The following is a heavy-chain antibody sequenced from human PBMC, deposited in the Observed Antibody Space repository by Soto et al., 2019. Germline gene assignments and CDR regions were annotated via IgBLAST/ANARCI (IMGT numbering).Heavy chain of an antibody. CDR3: ARAGGGSTVVIPYYFDY. D-gene: IGHD4-17*01. CDR2: INPNSGGT. CDR1: GYTFTGYY. Sequence: ASVKVSCKASGYTFTGYYMHWVRQAPGQGPEWMGWINPNSGGTNYAQKFQGWVTMTRDTSISTAYMELSRLRSDDTAVYYCARAGGGSTVVIPYYFDYWGQGTLVTVSS. J-gene: IGHJ4*02. V-gene: IGHV1-2*04.